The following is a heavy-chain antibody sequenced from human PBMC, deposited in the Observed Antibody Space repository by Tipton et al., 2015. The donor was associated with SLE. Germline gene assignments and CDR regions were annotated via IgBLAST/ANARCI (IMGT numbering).Heavy chain of an antibody. CDR1: GGSFSGYY. CDR2: INHSGST. J-gene: IGHJ4*02. Sequence: TLSLTCAVYGGSFSGYYWSWIRQPPGKGLEWTGEINHSGSTNYNPSLKSRVTISIDTSKNQFSLKLSSVAAADTAVYYCARGSSAAGPFDYWGQGTLVTASS. V-gene: IGHV4-34*01. D-gene: IGHD6-13*01. CDR3: ARGSSAAGPFDY.